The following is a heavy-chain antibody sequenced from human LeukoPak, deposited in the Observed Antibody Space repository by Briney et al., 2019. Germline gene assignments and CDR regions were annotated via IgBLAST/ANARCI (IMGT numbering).Heavy chain of an antibody. CDR3: AKRLTRIVLAPVDY. CDR1: GFTFSSYA. Sequence: PGGSLRLSCAASGFTFSSYAMNWVRQAPGKGLEWVSSITGGGENTYYADSVKGRYTISRDNSKNTLYLQMNTLRAEDTAVYYCAKRLTRIVLAPVDYWGRGTLVTVSS. D-gene: IGHD3-22*01. CDR2: ITGGGENT. J-gene: IGHJ4*02. V-gene: IGHV3-23*01.